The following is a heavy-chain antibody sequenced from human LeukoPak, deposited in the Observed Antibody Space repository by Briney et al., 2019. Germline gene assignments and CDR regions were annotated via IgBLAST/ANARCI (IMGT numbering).Heavy chain of an antibody. CDR2: ISGSGDNT. J-gene: IGHJ4*02. CDR3: ARRGWLINFDY. CDR1: GFTFSNYA. D-gene: IGHD5-12*01. V-gene: IGHV3-23*01. Sequence: GGSLRLSCAASGFTFSNYAMSWVRQAPGKGLEWVSIISGSGDNTHYADSVKGRFTISRDNSKNTLYLQVKTLRAEDTAIYYCARRGWLINFDYWGQGTLVTVSS.